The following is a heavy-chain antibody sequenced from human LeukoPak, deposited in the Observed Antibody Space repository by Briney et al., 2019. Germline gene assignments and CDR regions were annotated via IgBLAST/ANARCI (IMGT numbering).Heavy chain of an antibody. D-gene: IGHD3-10*01. CDR3: AKSSTGYYFDY. CDR2: ISYDGSNK. V-gene: IGHV3-30*04. J-gene: IGHJ4*02. CDR1: GFTFSSYA. Sequence: GRSLRLSCAASGFTFSSYAMHWVRQAPGKGLEWVAVISYDGSNKYYADSVKGRFTISRDNSKNTLYLQMNSLRAEDTAVYYCAKSSTGYYFDYWGQGTLVTVSS.